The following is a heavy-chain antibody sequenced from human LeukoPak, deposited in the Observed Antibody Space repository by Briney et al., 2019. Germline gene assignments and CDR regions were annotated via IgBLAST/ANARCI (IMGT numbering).Heavy chain of an antibody. CDR1: GFTFSSYE. V-gene: IGHV3-48*03. CDR2: IGRGGIDL. CDR3: ARGTYYFDS. Sequence: SGGSLRLSCAASGFTFSSYEMNWVRQAPGKGLEWVSYIGRGGIDLYYADSVKGRFTVSRDNAKNSLFLQMNSLRAEDTAVYYCARGTYYFDSWGQGTLVTVSS. D-gene: IGHD1-7*01. J-gene: IGHJ4*02.